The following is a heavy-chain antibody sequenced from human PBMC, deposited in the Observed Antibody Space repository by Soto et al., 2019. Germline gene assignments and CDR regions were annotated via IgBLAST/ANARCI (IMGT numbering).Heavy chain of an antibody. CDR2: FSDSGST. J-gene: IGHJ5*01. CDR3: ARGGYDFWSGFYTAWFDS. V-gene: IGHV4-59*01. Sequence: SETLSLTCTVSGDSISSYYWTWIRQPPGKRLEWIGYFSDSGSTNSSPSLKSRVTISVDTSKFQFSLKLTSVTAADTAVYYCARGGYDFWSGFYTAWFDSWGQGTQVTV. D-gene: IGHD3-3*01. CDR1: GDSISSYY.